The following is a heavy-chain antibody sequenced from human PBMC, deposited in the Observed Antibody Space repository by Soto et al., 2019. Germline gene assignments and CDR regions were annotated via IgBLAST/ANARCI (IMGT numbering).Heavy chain of an antibody. Sequence: QVQLVESGGGLVKPGGSLRLSCAASGFTFSDYYMSWIRQAPGKGLEWVSYISSSGSTIYYAVSVKGRFTISRDNAKNSMYLQMKSLRAEDTAVYYCARDTRIPVGDFWSGYYRSDAFDIWGQGTMVTVSS. J-gene: IGHJ3*02. CDR1: GFTFSDYY. D-gene: IGHD3-3*01. V-gene: IGHV3-11*01. CDR2: ISSSGSTI. CDR3: ARDTRIPVGDFWSGYYRSDAFDI.